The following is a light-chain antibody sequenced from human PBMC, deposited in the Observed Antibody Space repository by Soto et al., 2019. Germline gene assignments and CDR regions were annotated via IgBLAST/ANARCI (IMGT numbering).Light chain of an antibody. J-gene: IGLJ3*02. Sequence: QSVLTQPASASGTPGQTVTISCSGGTSNIGTNSIAWYQHLPGTAPKLLIYFSHQRPLGVPDRFSGSKSGTSGSLAISGLRSEDAADYYCATWDDNLSGHWVFGGGTKLTVL. CDR3: ATWDDNLSGHWV. CDR2: FSH. V-gene: IGLV1-47*02. CDR1: TSNIGTNS.